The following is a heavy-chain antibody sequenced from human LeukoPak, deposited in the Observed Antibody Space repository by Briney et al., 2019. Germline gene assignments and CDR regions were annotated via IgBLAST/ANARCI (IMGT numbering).Heavy chain of an antibody. Sequence: ASVKVSCKASGYTFTSYYMHWVRQAPGQGLEWMGIINPSGGSTSYAQKFQGRVTMTRDTSTSTVYMELSSLRSEDTAVYYCARGFLLKFGYLADFDYWGQGTLVTVSS. D-gene: IGHD2-15*01. CDR3: ARGFLLKFGYLADFDY. CDR2: INPSGGST. J-gene: IGHJ4*02. V-gene: IGHV1-46*01. CDR1: GYTFTSYY.